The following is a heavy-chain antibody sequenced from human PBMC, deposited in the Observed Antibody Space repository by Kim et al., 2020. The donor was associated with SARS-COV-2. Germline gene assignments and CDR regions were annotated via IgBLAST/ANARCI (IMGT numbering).Heavy chain of an antibody. Sequence: GESLRLSCAASGFTFSSYWMSWVRQAPGKGLEWVANIKQDGSEKYYVDSVKGRFTISRDNTKNSLYLQMNSLRAEDTAVYYCARVKFRVIVVPAAQYGMDVWGQGTTVTVSS. J-gene: IGHJ6*02. D-gene: IGHD2-2*01. V-gene: IGHV3-7*01. CDR1: GFTFSSYW. CDR2: IKQDGSEK. CDR3: ARVKFRVIVVPAAQYGMDV.